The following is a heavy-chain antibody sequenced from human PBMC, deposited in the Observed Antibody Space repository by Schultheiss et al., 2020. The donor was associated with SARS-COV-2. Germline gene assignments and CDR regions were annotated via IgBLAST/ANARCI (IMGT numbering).Heavy chain of an antibody. Sequence: TLSLTCTVSGGSISSSSYYWGWIRQPPGKALEWLAHIFSNDEKSYSTSLKSRLTISKDTSKNQVVLTMTNMDPVDTAMYYCARSMAAAYPNWFDPWGQGTLVTVSS. V-gene: IGHV2-26*01. CDR3: ARSMAAAYPNWFDP. CDR2: IFSNDEK. J-gene: IGHJ5*02. D-gene: IGHD6-13*01. CDR1: GGSISSSSYY.